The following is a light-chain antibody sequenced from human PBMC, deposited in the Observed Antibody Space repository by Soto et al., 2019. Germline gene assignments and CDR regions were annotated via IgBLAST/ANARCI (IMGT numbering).Light chain of an antibody. CDR1: QSVSKW. J-gene: IGKJ3*01. V-gene: IGKV1-5*01. Sequence: DIQMTQSPSSVSASVGDRVTITCRASQSVSKWLAWYQQKPGKAPKLLIYDASNLESGVPSRFSGSGSGTDFTLRISSLQPDDFATYYCQEYNSDSGYTFGPGTKVDIK. CDR3: QEYNSDSGYT. CDR2: DAS.